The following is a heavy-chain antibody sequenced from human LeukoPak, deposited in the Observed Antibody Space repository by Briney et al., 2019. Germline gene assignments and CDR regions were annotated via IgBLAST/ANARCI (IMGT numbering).Heavy chain of an antibody. D-gene: IGHD4-17*01. Sequence: SETLSLTCAVYGGSFSGYYWSWIRQPPGKGLEWIGEINHSGSTNYDPSLKSRVTISVDTSKNQFSLKLSSVTAADTAVYYCARVHDYGDRYFDYWGQGTLVTVSS. CDR3: ARVHDYGDRYFDY. CDR1: GGSFSGYY. CDR2: INHSGST. J-gene: IGHJ4*02. V-gene: IGHV4-34*01.